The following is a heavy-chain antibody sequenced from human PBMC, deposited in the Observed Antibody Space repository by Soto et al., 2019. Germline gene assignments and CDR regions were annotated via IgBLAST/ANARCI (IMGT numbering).Heavy chain of an antibody. CDR1: GGSVSSGSYY. D-gene: IGHD6-6*01. Sequence: SDTLSLTSTVSGGSVSSGSYYWSWIRQPPGKGLEWIGYIYYSGSTNYNPSLKSQVTISVDRSKNQFSLKLSSVTAADTAVYYCASGYSSSSYYYYGMDVWGQGTTGTVS. CDR3: ASGYSSSSYYYYGMDV. V-gene: IGHV4-61*01. CDR2: IYYSGST. J-gene: IGHJ6*02.